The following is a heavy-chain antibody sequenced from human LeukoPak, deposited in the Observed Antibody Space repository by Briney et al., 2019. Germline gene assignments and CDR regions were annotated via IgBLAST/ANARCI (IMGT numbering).Heavy chain of an antibody. D-gene: IGHD3-16*02. Sequence: GASVKVSYKASGYTFTTYGLHWERQAPGQRLEWLGWIDTVNGNTRYSQNFQGRVTITRDTSAETAYMVLTSLRSEDTALYYCARDRLGRGELSPPDHWGQGTLVTVSS. CDR1: GYTFTTYG. V-gene: IGHV1-3*04. CDR2: IDTVNGNT. CDR3: ARDRLGRGELSPPDH. J-gene: IGHJ5*02.